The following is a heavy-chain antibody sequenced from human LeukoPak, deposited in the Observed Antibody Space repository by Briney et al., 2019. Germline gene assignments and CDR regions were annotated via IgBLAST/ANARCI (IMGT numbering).Heavy chain of an antibody. CDR2: IHHSGIT. J-gene: IGHJ4*02. CDR3: ARDLYDDNRCFDF. Sequence: SETLSLTCAVSGVSISSGNWWSWVRQSPGKGLEWIGSIHHSGITYYNPSLKSRVTISVDTSKNQFSLRVDSVTAADTAVYYCARDLYDDNRCFDFWGQGILVTVSS. V-gene: IGHV4-4*02. CDR1: GVSISSGNW. D-gene: IGHD1-14*01.